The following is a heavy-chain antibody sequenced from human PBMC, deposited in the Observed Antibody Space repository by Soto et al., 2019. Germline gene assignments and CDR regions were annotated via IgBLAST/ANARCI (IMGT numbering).Heavy chain of an antibody. Sequence: QVQLVQSGAEVKKPGASVKVSCKASGYTFTGYYMHWVRQAPGQGLEWMGWINPNSGGTNYAQKFQGRVIMTRDTSISTAYMELSRLRSDDTAVYYCARGSGIAVAGTGYYFDYWGQGTLVTVSS. CDR2: INPNSGGT. J-gene: IGHJ4*02. D-gene: IGHD6-19*01. CDR1: GYTFTGYY. V-gene: IGHV1-2*02. CDR3: ARGSGIAVAGTGYYFDY.